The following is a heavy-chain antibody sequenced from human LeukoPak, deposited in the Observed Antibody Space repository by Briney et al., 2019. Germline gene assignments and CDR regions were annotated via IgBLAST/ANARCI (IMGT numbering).Heavy chain of an antibody. CDR3: AKGHCSGGSCYSSSDY. V-gene: IGHV3-43D*03. CDR1: GFTFDDYA. Sequence: GGSLRLSCAASGFTFDDYAMHWVRQAPGKGLEWVSLISWDGGSTYYADSVKGRFTIYRDNSKNSLYLQMNSLRAEDTALYYCAKGHCSGGSCYSSSDYWGQGTLVTVSS. J-gene: IGHJ4*02. CDR2: ISWDGGST. D-gene: IGHD2-15*01.